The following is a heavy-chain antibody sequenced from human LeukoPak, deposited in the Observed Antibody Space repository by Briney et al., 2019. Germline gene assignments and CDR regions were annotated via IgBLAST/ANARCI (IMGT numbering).Heavy chain of an antibody. CDR3: ARNIGGSWYWGY. CDR2: VYSGGTT. V-gene: IGHV3-66*01. Sequence: GGSLRLSCAASGFTFSSYAMSWVRQAPGKGLEWVSSVYSGGTTYYAGSVKGRFAISRDNSKNTLYLQMNSLRVEDTAVYYCARNIGGSWYWGYWGQGTLVTVSS. CDR1: GFTFSSYA. D-gene: IGHD6-13*01. J-gene: IGHJ4*02.